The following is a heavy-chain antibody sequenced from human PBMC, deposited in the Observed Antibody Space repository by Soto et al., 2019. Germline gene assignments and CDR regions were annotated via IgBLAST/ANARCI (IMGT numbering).Heavy chain of an antibody. D-gene: IGHD3-10*01. V-gene: IGHV1-3*01. Sequence: ASVKVSCKASGYTFTSYAMHWVRQAPGQRLEWMGWINAGNGNTKYSQKFQGRVTITRDTSASTAYMELSSLRSEDTAVYYCARSFGSSGRYFDWFDPWGQGTLVTAPQ. CDR3: ARSFGSSGRYFDWFDP. CDR1: GYTFTSYA. CDR2: INAGNGNT. J-gene: IGHJ5*02.